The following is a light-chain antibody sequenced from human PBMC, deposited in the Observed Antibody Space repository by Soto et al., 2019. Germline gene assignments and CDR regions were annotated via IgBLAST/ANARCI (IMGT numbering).Light chain of an antibody. CDR2: KAS. CDR1: QSISSW. J-gene: IGKJ4*01. Sequence: DIQMTQSPSTLSAFVGDRVTITCRASQSISSWLAWYQQKPGKAPNLLIYKASNLESGVPSRFSGSGSGTDFTLTINSLQPDDFATYYCQQYISYPLTFGGGSRMEIK. CDR3: QQYISYPLT. V-gene: IGKV1-5*03.